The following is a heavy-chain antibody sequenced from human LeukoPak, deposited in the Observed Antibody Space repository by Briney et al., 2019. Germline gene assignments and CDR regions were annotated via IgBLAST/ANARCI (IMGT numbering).Heavy chain of an antibody. D-gene: IGHD2-21*02. V-gene: IGHV3-48*02. Sequence: GGSLRLSCAASGLTFSSYVMSWIRQAPGKGLEWVSYINHNAETIYYADSVKGRFTISRDNAKNVLCLQMNRLRDGDTAVYFCARDSDWAFDNWGQGTLVTVSS. CDR2: INHNAETI. J-gene: IGHJ4*02. CDR1: GLTFSSYV. CDR3: ARDSDWAFDN.